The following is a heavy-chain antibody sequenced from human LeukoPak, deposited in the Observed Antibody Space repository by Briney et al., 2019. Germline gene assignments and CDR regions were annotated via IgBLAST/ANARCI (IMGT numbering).Heavy chain of an antibody. J-gene: IGHJ4*02. Sequence: SETLSLTCTVSGGSTSSYYWSWIRQPPGKGLEWIGYIYYSGSTNYNPSLKSRVTISVDTSKNQFSLKLSSVTAADTAVCYCARGRDGYTRWGQGTLVTVSS. V-gene: IGHV4-59*01. CDR3: ARGRDGYTR. D-gene: IGHD5-24*01. CDR1: GGSTSSYY. CDR2: IYYSGST.